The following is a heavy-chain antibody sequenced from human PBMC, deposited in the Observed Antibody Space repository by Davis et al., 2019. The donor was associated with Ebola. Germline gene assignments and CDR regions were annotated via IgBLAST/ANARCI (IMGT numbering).Heavy chain of an antibody. Sequence: GESLKISCAASGFTFSSYSMNWVRQAPGKGLEWVSSISSSSSYIYYADSVKGRFTISRDNAKNSLYLQMNSLRAEDTAVYYCARDHPTYCGGDCPSPQNAFDIWGQGTMVTVSS. J-gene: IGHJ3*02. CDR2: ISSSSSYI. D-gene: IGHD2-21*01. CDR1: GFTFSSYS. CDR3: ARDHPTYCGGDCPSPQNAFDI. V-gene: IGHV3-21*01.